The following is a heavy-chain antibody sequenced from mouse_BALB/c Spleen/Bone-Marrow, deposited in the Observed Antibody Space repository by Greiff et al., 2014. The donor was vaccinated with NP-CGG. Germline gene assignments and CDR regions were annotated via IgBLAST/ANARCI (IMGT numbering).Heavy chain of an antibody. CDR2: FNPYNDDS. D-gene: IGHD2-3*01. Sequence: EVKLMESGPELVKPGASVKMSCKASGYIFNASVMHWVKQKPGQGLEWIGFFNPYNDDSNYNEKFKGKATLTSDKSSSTAYMELSSLTSEDSAVYYCAREGWLLRFDYWGQGTTLTVSS. CDR3: AREGWLLRFDY. CDR1: GYIFNASV. J-gene: IGHJ2*01. V-gene: IGHV1-14*01.